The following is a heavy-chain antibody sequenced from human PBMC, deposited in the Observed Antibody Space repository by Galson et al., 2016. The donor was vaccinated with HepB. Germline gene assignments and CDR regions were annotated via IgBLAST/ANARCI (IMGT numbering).Heavy chain of an antibody. D-gene: IGHD6-19*01. CDR3: ARGDSTGWYRFDS. J-gene: IGHJ4*02. Sequence: SETLSLTCTVSGGSISTYYWHWIRQPPGKGLEWIGYIYYSGSTNSNPSLKSRVTISVDTSKNQFSLKLSSVTAADTAVYFCARGDSTGWYRFDSWGQGTLVTVSS. CDR2: IYYSGST. CDR1: GGSISTYY. V-gene: IGHV4-59*01.